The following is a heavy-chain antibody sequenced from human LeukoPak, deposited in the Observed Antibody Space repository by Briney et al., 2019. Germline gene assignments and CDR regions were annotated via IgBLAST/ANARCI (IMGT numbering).Heavy chain of an antibody. CDR3: ARFREADAFDI. J-gene: IGHJ3*02. Sequence: SETLSLTCTVSGGSISSGDYYWSWIRQPAGKGLEWIGRIYTSGSTNYNPSLKSRVTMSVDTSKNQFSLKLSSVTAADTAVYYCARFREADAFDIWGQGTMVTVSS. D-gene: IGHD3-10*01. CDR2: IYTSGST. CDR1: GGSISSGDYY. V-gene: IGHV4-61*02.